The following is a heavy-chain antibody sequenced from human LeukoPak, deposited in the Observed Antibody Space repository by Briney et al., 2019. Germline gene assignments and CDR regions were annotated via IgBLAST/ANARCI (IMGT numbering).Heavy chain of an antibody. V-gene: IGHV1-18*04. D-gene: IGHD5-12*01. Sequence: ASVKISCKTPGYIFSNYEISWGRQAPGQGLERMGCISPYNGDTNYAQKFQDRVALTTDTSTSTAYMDLRSLRSDDTAIYYCARAGRGYDDYWGQGTLVTVSP. CDR1: GYIFSNYE. CDR3: ARAGRGYDDY. J-gene: IGHJ4*02. CDR2: ISPYNGDT.